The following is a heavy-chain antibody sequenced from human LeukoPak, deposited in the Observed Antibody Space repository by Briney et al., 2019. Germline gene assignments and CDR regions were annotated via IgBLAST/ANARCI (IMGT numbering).Heavy chain of an antibody. CDR3: ARDRIRDATGDY. V-gene: IGHV1-18*01. Sequence: ASVKVSCKASGYTFTSDGISWVRQAPGQGLEWMGWISAYNGNTNYAQKLQGRVTMTTDTSTSTAYMELRSLRSHDTAVSYCARDRIRDATGDYWGQGTLVTVSS. D-gene: IGHD1-14*01. CDR2: ISAYNGNT. CDR1: GYTFTSDG. J-gene: IGHJ4*02.